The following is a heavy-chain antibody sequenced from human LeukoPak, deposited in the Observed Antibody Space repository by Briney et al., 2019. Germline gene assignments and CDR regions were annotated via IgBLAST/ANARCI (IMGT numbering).Heavy chain of an antibody. J-gene: IGHJ6*02. Sequence: GGSLRLSCAASGFTFSSYAMLWVRQAPGKGLEWVEVISYDGSNKYYADSVKGRFTISRDNSKNTLYLQMNSLRAEDTAVYYCARDTYYYNSSAFYHYYYGMDVWGQGTTVTVSS. V-gene: IGHV3-30-3*01. D-gene: IGHD3-22*01. CDR2: ISYDGSNK. CDR3: ARDTYYYNSSAFYHYYYGMDV. CDR1: GFTFSSYA.